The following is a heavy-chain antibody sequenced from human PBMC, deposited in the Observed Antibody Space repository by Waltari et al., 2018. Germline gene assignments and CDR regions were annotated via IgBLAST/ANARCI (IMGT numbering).Heavy chain of an antibody. CDR3: VRLEDCTGPGGNCYSADSFAMDV. V-gene: IGHV4-34*02. CDR1: GVPFSGYY. D-gene: IGHD2-15*01. J-gene: IGHJ6*02. Sequence: QVQLQQWGAGQLQPSETLSLTCAVYGVPFSGYYWGWIRQPPGKGLEWIGEINHNGNINRNPSLRSRLTMLIDKSKSQFALKLNSVTAADTGVYYCVRLEDCTGPGGNCYSADSFAMDVWGQGTMVTVSS. CDR2: INHNGNI.